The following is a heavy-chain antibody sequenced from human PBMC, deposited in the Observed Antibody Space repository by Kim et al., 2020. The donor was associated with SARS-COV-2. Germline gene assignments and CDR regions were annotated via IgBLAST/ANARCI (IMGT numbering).Heavy chain of an antibody. J-gene: IGHJ4*02. CDR3: AGTSSSWYWDFDY. D-gene: IGHD6-13*01. V-gene: IGHV4-39*07. Sequence: YNPSLKSRVTRSVDTSKNQFSLKVSSVTAADTAVYYWAGTSSSWYWDFDYWGQGTLVTVSS.